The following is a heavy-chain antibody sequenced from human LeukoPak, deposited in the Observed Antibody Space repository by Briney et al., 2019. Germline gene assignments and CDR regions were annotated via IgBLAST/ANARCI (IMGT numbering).Heavy chain of an antibody. CDR3: ARQSKLLWFGESSDY. J-gene: IGHJ4*02. V-gene: IGHV4-39*01. D-gene: IGHD3-10*01. Sequence: SETLSLTCTVSGGSISSSSYYWGWIRQPPGKGLEWIGSIYYSGSTNYNPSLKSRVTISVDTSKNQFSLKLSSVTAADTAVYYCARQSKLLWFGESSDYWGQGTLVTVSS. CDR2: IYYSGST. CDR1: GGSISSSSYY.